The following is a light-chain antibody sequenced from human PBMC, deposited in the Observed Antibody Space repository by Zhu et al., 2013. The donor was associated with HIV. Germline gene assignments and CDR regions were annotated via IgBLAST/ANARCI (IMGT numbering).Light chain of an antibody. J-gene: IGKJ5*01. Sequence: EIQMTQSPSSLSASVGDRVTITCQASQDISTYLNWFQHKPGNAPKLLIYDASKLEPGVPSRFSGSGSGTDFTFTISSLQPEDIATYYCQHYDNLPPITFGQGTRLEIK. CDR1: QDISTY. CDR3: QHYDNLPPIT. V-gene: IGKV1-33*01. CDR2: DAS.